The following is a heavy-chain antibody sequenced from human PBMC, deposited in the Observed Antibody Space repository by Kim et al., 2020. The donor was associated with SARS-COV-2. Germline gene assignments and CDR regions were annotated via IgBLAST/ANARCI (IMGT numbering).Heavy chain of an antibody. CDR1: GGSISSYY. J-gene: IGHJ3*02. D-gene: IGHD1-1*01. CDR3: ARHSSASGYNAFDI. Sequence: AETLSLTCTASGGSISSYYWSWIRQPPGKGLEWIGYIYYSGNTNYNPSLESRVTISVDTSKNQFSLRLSSVTAADTALYYCARHSSASGYNAFDIWGHGTMVTVSS. V-gene: IGHV4-59*08. CDR2: IYYSGNT.